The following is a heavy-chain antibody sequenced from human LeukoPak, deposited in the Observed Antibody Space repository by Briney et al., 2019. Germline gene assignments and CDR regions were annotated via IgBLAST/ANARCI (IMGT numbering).Heavy chain of an antibody. CDR2: IIPIFGIA. V-gene: IGHV1-69*10. J-gene: IGHJ5*02. CDR3: ARLGAYSGSYQTYNWFDP. CDR1: GGTFSSYA. D-gene: IGHD1-26*01. Sequence: SVKVSCKASGGTFSSYAISWVRQAPGQGLEWMGRIIPIFGIANYAEKFQGRVTITADKSTSTAYMELSSLRSEDTAVYYCARLGAYSGSYQTYNWFDPWGQGTLVTVSS.